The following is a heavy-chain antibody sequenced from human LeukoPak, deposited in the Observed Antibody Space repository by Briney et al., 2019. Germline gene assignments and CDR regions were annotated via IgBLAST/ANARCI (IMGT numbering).Heavy chain of an antibody. CDR2: ISGDAADI. J-gene: IGHJ4*02. V-gene: IGHV3-23*01. D-gene: IGHD6-19*01. CDR1: GFTFRNYG. CDR3: AKDHLPGIVVADRDY. Sequence: GGSLRLSCAASGFTFRNYGMSWVRQAPGKGLEWVSAISGDAADIFYADSAKGRFTISRDNSKNTLYLQLNSLRGEDTAVYYCAKDHLPGIVVADRDYWGQGTLVTVSS.